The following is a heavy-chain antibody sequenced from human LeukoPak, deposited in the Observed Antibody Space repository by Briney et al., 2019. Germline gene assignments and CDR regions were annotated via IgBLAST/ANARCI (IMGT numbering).Heavy chain of an antibody. CDR3: ARDTVLNAFDI. J-gene: IGHJ3*02. CDR2: IYYSGST. V-gene: IGHV4-59*01. Sequence: SETLSLTCTVSGGSISSYYWSWIRQPPGKGLERIGYIYYSGSTNFNPSLKSRVTISVDTSKNQFSLKLSFVTAADTAVYYCARDTVLNAFDIWGQGTMVTVSS. CDR1: GGSISSYY. D-gene: IGHD2-15*01.